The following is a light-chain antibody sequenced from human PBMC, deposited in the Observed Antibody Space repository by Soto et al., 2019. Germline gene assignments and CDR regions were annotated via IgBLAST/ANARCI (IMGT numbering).Light chain of an antibody. V-gene: IGKV3-15*01. J-gene: IGKJ4*01. CDR3: QHYNNWLGT. Sequence: VMTQSPATLSVSRGERVTLSCRANLPIDSTLAWYQQKPGQAPRLLIYGTSTRSTGIPARFSGSGSGTEFTLTINSLQSEDFAVYYCQHYNNWLGTFGGGTTVEIK. CDR1: LPIDST. CDR2: GTS.